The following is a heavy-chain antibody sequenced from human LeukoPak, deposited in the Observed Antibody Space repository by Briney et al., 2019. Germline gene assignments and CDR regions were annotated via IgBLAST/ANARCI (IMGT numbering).Heavy chain of an antibody. D-gene: IGHD5-24*01. J-gene: IGHJ3*02. CDR2: INTNTGNP. CDR3: ARDKGDLFDRRWLQLGSVNAFDI. V-gene: IGHV7-4-1*02. CDR1: GYTFTSYA. Sequence: ASVKVSCKASGYTFTSYAMNWVRQAPGQGLEWMGWINTNTGNPTYAQGFTGRFVFSLDTSVSTAYLQISSLKAEDTAVYYCARDKGDLFDRRWLQLGSVNAFDIWGQGTMVTVSS.